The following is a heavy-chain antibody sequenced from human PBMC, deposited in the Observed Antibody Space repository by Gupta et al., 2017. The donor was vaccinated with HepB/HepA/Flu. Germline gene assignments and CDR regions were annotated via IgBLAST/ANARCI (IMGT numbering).Heavy chain of an antibody. CDR3: AKGNQVGITTAFDD. CDR1: GFTFSHYG. D-gene: IGHD1-26*01. J-gene: IGHJ4*02. Sequence: EVQVLESGGGLVQPGGSLRLSCAASGFTFSHYGMNWVRQAPGKGLEWVSIISGGGDATYYADSVKGRFTISRDNSKNTLYLQLNNLRADDTALYYCAKGNQVGITTAFDDWGQGTLVTVSS. V-gene: IGHV3-23*01. CDR2: ISGGGDAT.